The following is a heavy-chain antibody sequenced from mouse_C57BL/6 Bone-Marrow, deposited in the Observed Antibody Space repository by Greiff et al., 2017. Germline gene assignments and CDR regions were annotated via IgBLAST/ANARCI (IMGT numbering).Heavy chain of an antibody. CDR1: GYSFTDYN. CDR2: INPNYGTT. Sequence: EVKLQESGPELVKPGASVKISCKASGYSFTDYNMNWVKQSNGKSLEWIGVINPNYGTTSYNQKFKGKATLTVDQSSSTAYMQLNSLTSEDSAVYYCARGAIDYSNYVGYYYAMDYWGQGTSVTVSS. CDR3: ARGAIDYSNYVGYYYAMDY. J-gene: IGHJ4*01. D-gene: IGHD2-5*01. V-gene: IGHV1-39*01.